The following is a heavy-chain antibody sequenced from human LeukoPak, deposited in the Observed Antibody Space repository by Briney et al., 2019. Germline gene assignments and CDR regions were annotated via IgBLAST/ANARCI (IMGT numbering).Heavy chain of an antibody. CDR1: GGSFSGYY. Sequence: PSETLSLTCAVYGGSFSGYYWSWIRQPPGKGLELIGEINHSGSTNYSPSLKSRVTISVDTSKNQFSLKLSSVTAADTAVYYCATTVTTLYGMDVWGQGTTVTVSS. D-gene: IGHD4-17*01. CDR3: ATTVTTLYGMDV. J-gene: IGHJ6*02. CDR2: INHSGST. V-gene: IGHV4-34*01.